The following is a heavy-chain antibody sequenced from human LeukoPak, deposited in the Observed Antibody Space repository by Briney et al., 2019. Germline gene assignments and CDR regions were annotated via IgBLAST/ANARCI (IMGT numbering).Heavy chain of an antibody. CDR3: ARGFDGVAGWFDP. V-gene: IGHV4-59*01. D-gene: IGHD3-9*01. Sequence: SETLSLTCTVSGGSISGYYWSWIRQPPGKGLEWIAYISDRGSTKYNLSLKSRVTMSVDTSKNQFSLKLSDVIAADTAVYYCARGFDGVAGWFDPWGQGTLVTVSS. CDR1: GGSISGYY. CDR2: ISDRGST. J-gene: IGHJ5*02.